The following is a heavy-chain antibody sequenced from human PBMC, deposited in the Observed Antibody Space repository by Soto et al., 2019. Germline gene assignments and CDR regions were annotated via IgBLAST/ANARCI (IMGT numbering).Heavy chain of an antibody. Sequence: QVQLVESGGGVVQPGRSLRLSCAASRLTFSSYGMHWVRQAPGKGLEWVAVISHDGSNKYYADSVKGRFTISRDNSKNTLYLQMNSLRAEDTAVYYCAKEVAEYSSGWGLDYWGQGTLVTVSS. V-gene: IGHV3-30*18. J-gene: IGHJ4*02. CDR3: AKEVAEYSSGWGLDY. D-gene: IGHD6-19*01. CDR1: RLTFSSYG. CDR2: ISHDGSNK.